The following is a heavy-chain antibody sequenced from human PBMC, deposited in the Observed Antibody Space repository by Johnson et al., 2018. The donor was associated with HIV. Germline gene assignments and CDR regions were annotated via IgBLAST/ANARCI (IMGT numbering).Heavy chain of an antibody. J-gene: IGHJ3*02. CDR1: GFTFSSYA. V-gene: IGHV3-30*04. D-gene: IGHD3-3*01. CDR2: ISYDGSNK. Sequence: MQLVESGGGVVQPGRSLRLSCAASGFTFSSYAMHWVRQAPGKGLEWVAVISYDGSNKYYADSVKGRFTISRDNSKNTLYLQMNSLRAEDTAVYYCARDRLPYYDFWSGYYRGAFDIWGQGTMVTVSS. CDR3: ARDRLPYYDFWSGYYRGAFDI.